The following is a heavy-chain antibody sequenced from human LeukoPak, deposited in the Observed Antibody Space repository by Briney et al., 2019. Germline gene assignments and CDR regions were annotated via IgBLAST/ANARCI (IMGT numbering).Heavy chain of an antibody. D-gene: IGHD5-18*01. J-gene: IGHJ4*02. CDR1: GFTFSSSG. V-gene: IGHV3-33*01. CDR2: IWYDGSNR. CDR3: ARGKSGYTFGPLDS. Sequence: GNSLRLSCAASGFTFSSSGMHWVRQAPGKGLEWVAVIWYDGSNRYYADPVKGRFTVSRDNSKNTLYLQMNSLRAEDTAVYFCARGKSGYTFGPLDSWGQGTLVTVSS.